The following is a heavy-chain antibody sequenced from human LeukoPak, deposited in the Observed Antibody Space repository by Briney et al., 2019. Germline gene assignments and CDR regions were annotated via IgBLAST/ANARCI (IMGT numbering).Heavy chain of an antibody. CDR2: ISYDGSNK. Sequence: PGRSLRLSCAASRFTFSSYAMHWVRQAPGKGLEWVAVISYDGSNKYYADSVKGRFTISRDNSKNTLYLQMNSLRAEDTAVYYCARDRRSVLGATLDYWGQGTLVTVSS. V-gene: IGHV3-30-3*01. D-gene: IGHD1-26*01. J-gene: IGHJ4*02. CDR3: ARDRRSVLGATLDY. CDR1: RFTFSSYA.